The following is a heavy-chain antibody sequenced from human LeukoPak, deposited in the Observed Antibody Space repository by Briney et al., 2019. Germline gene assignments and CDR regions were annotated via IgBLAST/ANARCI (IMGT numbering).Heavy chain of an antibody. Sequence: GGSLRLSCAVSGFTVSSNYMTWVRQAPGKGPEWVSVIYSGGATHYADSVKGRFTISRDSSRNTLDLQMNSLRVEDTAVYYCARDAATVTLLPDYWGQGTLVTVSS. CDR3: ARDAATVTLLPDY. V-gene: IGHV3-53*05. CDR1: GFTVSSNY. J-gene: IGHJ4*02. CDR2: IYSGGAT. D-gene: IGHD4-17*01.